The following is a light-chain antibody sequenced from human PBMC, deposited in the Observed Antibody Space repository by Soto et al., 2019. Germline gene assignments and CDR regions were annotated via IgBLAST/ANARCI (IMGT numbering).Light chain of an antibody. CDR1: QSISNW. Sequence: DIQMTQSPSTLSASVGDRVTITCRASQSISNWLAWYQQTPGKAPKLLIYKASTLESGVPSRFSGSGSGTEFALTISSLQPDDFAIYYCQQYNSYSPVTFGGGTKVEIK. CDR3: QQYNSYSPVT. V-gene: IGKV1-5*03. CDR2: KAS. J-gene: IGKJ4*01.